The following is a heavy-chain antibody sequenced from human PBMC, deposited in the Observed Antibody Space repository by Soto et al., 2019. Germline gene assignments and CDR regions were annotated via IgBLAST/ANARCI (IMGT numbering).Heavy chain of an antibody. CDR1: GLTFSSYA. J-gene: IGHJ4*02. V-gene: IGHV3-23*01. D-gene: IGHD3-3*01. CDR2: ISNSGRST. Sequence: GGSLRLSCAASGLTFSSYAMSWVRQAPGKGLEWVSHISNSGRSTKYTDSVKGRFTISRDNSKNTLYLQMNSLRAEDTAIYYCAKDALAYYDFWSWGQGTLVTVSS. CDR3: AKDALAYYDFWS.